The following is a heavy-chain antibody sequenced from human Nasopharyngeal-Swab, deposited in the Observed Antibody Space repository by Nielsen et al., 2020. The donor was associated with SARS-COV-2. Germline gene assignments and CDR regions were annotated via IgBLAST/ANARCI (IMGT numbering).Heavy chain of an antibody. V-gene: IGHV3-20*01. Sequence: EGSLRLSCAASGFTFDDYGMSWVRQAPGKGLEWVSGINWNGGSTGYADSVKGRFTISRDNAKNSLYLQMNSLRAEDTALYHCAREGGYCSGGSCPYYGMDVWGQGTTVTVSS. CDR3: AREGGYCSGGSCPYYGMDV. CDR1: GFTFDDYG. J-gene: IGHJ6*02. CDR2: INWNGGST. D-gene: IGHD2-15*01.